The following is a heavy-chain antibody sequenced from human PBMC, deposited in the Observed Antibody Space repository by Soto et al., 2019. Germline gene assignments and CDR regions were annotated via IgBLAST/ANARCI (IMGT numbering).Heavy chain of an antibody. CDR2: IYYSGST. V-gene: IGHV4-59*01. CDR1: GGSISSYY. J-gene: IGHJ5*02. D-gene: IGHD3-9*01. CDR3: ARFDPIKGIFDP. Sequence: PSETLSLTCTVSGGSISSYYWSWVRQPPGKGLEWIGYIYYSGSTNYNPSLKSRVTISVDTSKNQFSLKLSSVTAADTAVYYCARFDPIKGIFDPWGQGTLVTVSS.